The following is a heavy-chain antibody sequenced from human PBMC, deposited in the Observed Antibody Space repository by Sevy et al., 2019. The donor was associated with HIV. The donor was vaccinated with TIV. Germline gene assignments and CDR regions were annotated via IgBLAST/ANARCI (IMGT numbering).Heavy chain of an antibody. CDR3: ARAFCSGGRCCSLAY. D-gene: IGHD2-15*01. CDR1: GYTFTSYR. CDR2: ISPHNGDT. V-gene: IGHV1-18*01. Sequence: ASVKVSCKISGYTFTSYRITWVRQAPGQGLECMGWISPHNGDTNYAQRLQGRVSMITDTSTSTAYMELRNLRSDDTAVYYCARAFCSGGRCCSLAYWGQGTLVTVSS. J-gene: IGHJ4*01.